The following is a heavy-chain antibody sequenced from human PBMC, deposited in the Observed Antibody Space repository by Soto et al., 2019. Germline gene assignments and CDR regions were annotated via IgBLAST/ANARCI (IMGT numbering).Heavy chain of an antibody. CDR1: GFTFSSYW. Sequence: PGGSLRLSCAASGFTFSSYWMHWVRQAPGKGLVWVSRINSDGSSTSYADSVKGRFTISRDNAKNTLYLQMNSVRAEDTAVYYCARNGRSRVIYAYYYGMDVCGQGSTVTVSS. J-gene: IGHJ6*02. CDR2: INSDGSST. CDR3: ARNGRSRVIYAYYYGMDV. D-gene: IGHD3-22*01. V-gene: IGHV3-74*01.